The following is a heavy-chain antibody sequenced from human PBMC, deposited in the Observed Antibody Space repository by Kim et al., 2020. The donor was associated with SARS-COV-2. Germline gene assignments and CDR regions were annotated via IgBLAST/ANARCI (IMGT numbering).Heavy chain of an antibody. J-gene: IGHJ6*02. Sequence: ASVKVSCKASGYTLTTYYIHWVRQAPGQGLEWLGIIDPRGITTRYAQKFQGRATMTRDTSTSTAYMELTGLRSEDTAVYYCARAPFDYYGMDVWGQGTTVTVSS. CDR2: IDPRGITT. CDR1: GYTLTTYY. CDR3: ARAPFDYYGMDV. V-gene: IGHV1-46*01.